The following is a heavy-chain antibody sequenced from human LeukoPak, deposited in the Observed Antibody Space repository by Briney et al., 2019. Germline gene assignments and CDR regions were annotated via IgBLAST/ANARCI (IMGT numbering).Heavy chain of an antibody. Sequence: AAVQLTCQGLSSTYTNCYMQGMRLALGDRLMCKKIISPSGGSTSYAQKFQGRVTMTRDTSTSTVYMELSSLRSEDTAVYYCARQPLVSGYYYFDYWGQGTLVTVSS. CDR1: SSTYTNCY. CDR2: ISPSGGST. V-gene: IGHV1-46*01. CDR3: ARQPLVSGYYYFDY. J-gene: IGHJ4*02. D-gene: IGHD3-22*01.